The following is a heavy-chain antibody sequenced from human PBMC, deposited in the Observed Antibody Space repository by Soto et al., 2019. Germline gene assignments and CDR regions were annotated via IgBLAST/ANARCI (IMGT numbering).Heavy chain of an antibody. J-gene: IGHJ4*02. D-gene: IGHD3-10*01. CDR2: VNPIVSMS. CDR1: GYTLSAYY. Sequence: ASVKVSCKPSGYTLSAYYLHWVRQAPGLGLEWMGRVNPIVSMSNYAQKFQGRVTMTADKSTSTAYMELSSLRSEDTAIYYCASSYGSGYRAFDYWGQGALVTV. V-gene: IGHV1-46*01. CDR3: ASSYGSGYRAFDY.